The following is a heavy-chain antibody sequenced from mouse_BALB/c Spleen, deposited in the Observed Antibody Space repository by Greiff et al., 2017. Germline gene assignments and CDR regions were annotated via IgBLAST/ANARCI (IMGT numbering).Heavy chain of an antibody. V-gene: IGHV3-2*02. CDR2: ISYSGST. J-gene: IGHJ3*01. Sequence: EVQLQESGPGLVKPSQSLSLTCTVTGYSITSDYAWNWIRQFPGNKLEWMGYISYSGSTSYNPSLKSRISITRDTSKNQFFLQLNSVTTEDTATYYCASAGPAWFAYWGQGTLVTVSA. CDR1: GYSITSDYA. CDR3: ASAGPAWFAY.